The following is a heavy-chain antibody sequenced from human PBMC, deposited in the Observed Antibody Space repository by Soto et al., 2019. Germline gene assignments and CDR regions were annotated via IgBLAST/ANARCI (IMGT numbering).Heavy chain of an antibody. D-gene: IGHD5-18*01. CDR3: AKREGNTYGLFH. CDR1: GFSFSNYW. CDR2: IKTDGSST. V-gene: IGHV3-74*01. Sequence: EVQLVESGGGLVQPGGSLRLSCAASGFSFSNYWIHWVRQAPGKGLVWVSRIKTDGSSTDYAASVKSRFTISRDIAKNTLYLQMNSLTAEDTAVYYCAKREGNTYGLFHWGQGTLVTVSS. J-gene: IGHJ4*02.